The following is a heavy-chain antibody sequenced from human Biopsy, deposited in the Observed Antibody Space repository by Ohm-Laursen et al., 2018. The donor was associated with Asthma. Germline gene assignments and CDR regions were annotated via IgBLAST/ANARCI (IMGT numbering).Heavy chain of an antibody. V-gene: IGHV3-7*01. CDR3: ARTFHFWSPYHAEHYQL. D-gene: IGHD3-3*02. Sequence: SLRLSCAASGVTFGDYWMSWVRQVPGKGLEWVANIKHDGSEKNHVDSLKGRFTISRDNAKNSLYLQMNSLRAEDTAVYYCARTFHFWSPYHAEHYQLWGQGTLVTVSS. CDR2: IKHDGSEK. CDR1: GVTFGDYW. J-gene: IGHJ1*01.